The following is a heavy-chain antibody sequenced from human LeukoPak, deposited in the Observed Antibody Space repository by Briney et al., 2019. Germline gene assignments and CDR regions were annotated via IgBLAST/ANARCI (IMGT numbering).Heavy chain of an antibody. V-gene: IGHV1-3*01. J-gene: IGHJ6*02. CDR1: GYTFTSYA. CDR2: INAGNGNT. CDR3: ARPHVLRFLEWLPQLGYYYYGMDV. Sequence: GASVKVSCKASGYTFTSYAMHWVRQAPGQRLEWMGGINAGNGNTKYSQMFQGRVTITRDTSASTAYMELSSLRSEDMAVYYCARPHVLRFLEWLPQLGYYYYGMDVWGQGTTVTVSS. D-gene: IGHD3-3*01.